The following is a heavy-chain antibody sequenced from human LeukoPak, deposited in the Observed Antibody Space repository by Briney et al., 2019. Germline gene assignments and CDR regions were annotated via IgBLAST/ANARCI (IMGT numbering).Heavy chain of an antibody. CDR1: GYSISSGYY. V-gene: IGHV4-38-2*02. J-gene: IGHJ4*02. D-gene: IGHD6-13*01. Sequence: SETLSLTCTVSGYSISSGYYWGWIRQPPGKGLEWIGSIYHSGSTYYNPSLKSRVTISVDTSKNQFSLKLSSVTAADTAVYYCARERKKSQQLGFDYWGQGTLVTVSS. CDR2: IYHSGST. CDR3: ARERKKSQQLGFDY.